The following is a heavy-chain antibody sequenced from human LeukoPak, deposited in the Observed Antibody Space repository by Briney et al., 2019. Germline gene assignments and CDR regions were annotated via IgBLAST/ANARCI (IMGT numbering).Heavy chain of an antibody. V-gene: IGHV4-4*07. Sequence: PSETLSLTCTVSGGSISSYYWSWIRQPAGKGLEWIGRIYTSGSTNYNPSLKSRVTMSVDTSKNQFSLKLSSVTAADTAVYYCARVRRENHGPYNWFDPWGQGTLVTVSS. CDR3: ARVRRENHGPYNWFDP. D-gene: IGHD1-26*01. CDR1: GGSISSYY. CDR2: IYTSGST. J-gene: IGHJ5*02.